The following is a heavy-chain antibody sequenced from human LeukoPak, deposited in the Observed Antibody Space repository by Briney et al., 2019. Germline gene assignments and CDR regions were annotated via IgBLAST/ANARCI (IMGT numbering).Heavy chain of an antibody. CDR3: ERARVGYLSDVYYI. CDR1: GYSSSSYW. D-gene: IGHD5-24*01. CDR2: IDPGDSDT. J-gene: IGHJ3*02. V-gene: IGHV5-51*01. Sequence: GESLKISCKGSGYSSSSYWIGCVRQMPGKGLEWMGIIDPGDSDTRYSPSFQGQVTISGDKYISTAYLQWTSLKPSDTAMYYCERARVGYLSDVYYIWGQGTRVTVSS.